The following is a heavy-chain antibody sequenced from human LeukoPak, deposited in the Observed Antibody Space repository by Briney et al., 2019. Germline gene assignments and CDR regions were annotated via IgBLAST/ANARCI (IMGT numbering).Heavy chain of an antibody. V-gene: IGHV1-8*01. D-gene: IGHD5-18*01. Sequence: ASVKVSCKVSGYTFTSYDINWVRQATGQGLEWMGWMNPSSNVTVYAQKFEGRVTMTGTTSISTAFMELSSLRSEDTAVYYCARGDSSQLWLRELFSHGMDVWGQGTTVTVSS. CDR1: GYTFTSYD. CDR3: ARGDSSQLWLRELFSHGMDV. J-gene: IGHJ6*02. CDR2: MNPSSNVT.